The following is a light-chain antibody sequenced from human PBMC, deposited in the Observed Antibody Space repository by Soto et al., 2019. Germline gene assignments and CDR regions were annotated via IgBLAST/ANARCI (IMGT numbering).Light chain of an antibody. Sequence: NVLTQSPGTLSLSPGDRATLSCWASQSVSSSYLAWYQQKPGQAPRLLIFGASSRASGIPDRFTGSGSGTDFTLTIGRLEPEDFAVYYCQQYGSSPPYTFGQGTKLEIK. J-gene: IGKJ2*01. CDR2: GAS. V-gene: IGKV3-20*01. CDR3: QQYGSSPPYT. CDR1: QSVSSSY.